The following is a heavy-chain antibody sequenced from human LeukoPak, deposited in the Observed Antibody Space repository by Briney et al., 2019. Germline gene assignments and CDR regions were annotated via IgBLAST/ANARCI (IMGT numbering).Heavy chain of an antibody. CDR3: ARNAVLRYFDAHLNWFDP. Sequence: SVKVSCKASGYTFTNYGITWVRQAPGQGLEWMGGIIPIFGTANYAQKFQGRVTITADESTRTAYMELSSLRSEDTAVYYCARNAVLRYFDAHLNWFDPWGQGTLVTVSS. CDR2: IIPIFGTA. CDR1: GYTFTNYG. V-gene: IGHV1-69*13. D-gene: IGHD3-9*01. J-gene: IGHJ5*02.